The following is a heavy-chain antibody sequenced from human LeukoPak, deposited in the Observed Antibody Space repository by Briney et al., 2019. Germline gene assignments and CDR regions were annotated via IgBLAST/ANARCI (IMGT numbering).Heavy chain of an antibody. V-gene: IGHV4-39*01. D-gene: IGHD6-19*01. CDR1: GGSISSSSYY. CDR2: IYYSGST. J-gene: IGHJ4*02. Sequence: PSETLSLTCTVSGGSISSSSYYWGWIRQPPGKGLEWIGSIYYSGSTYYNPSLKSRVTISVDTSKNQFSLKLSSVTAADTAVYYCARLREWLVGDDYWGQGTLVTVSS. CDR3: ARLREWLVGDDY.